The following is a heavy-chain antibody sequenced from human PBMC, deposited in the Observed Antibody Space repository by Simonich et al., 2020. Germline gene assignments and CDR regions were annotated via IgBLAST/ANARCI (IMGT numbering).Heavy chain of an antibody. D-gene: IGHD7-27*01. J-gene: IGHJ3*02. CDR1: GYPFTGYY. CDR2: NNPNSGGT. V-gene: IGHV1-2*02. Sequence: QVQLVQSGAEVKKPGASVKVSCKASGYPFTGYYMHWVRQAPGQGLEWMGWNNPNSGGTNYEQKFQGRVTMTRDTSISTAYMELSRLRSDDTAVYYCARGRLTGDKGAFDIWGQGTMVTVSS. CDR3: ARGRLTGDKGAFDI.